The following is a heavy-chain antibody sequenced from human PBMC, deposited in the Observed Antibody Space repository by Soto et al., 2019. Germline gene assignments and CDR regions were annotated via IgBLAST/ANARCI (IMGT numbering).Heavy chain of an antibody. J-gene: IGHJ6*02. CDR3: TTADFETRGYALGRYYGMDV. CDR2: IKSKTDGGTT. V-gene: IGHV3-15*07. CDR1: GFTFSNAW. Sequence: GESLKISCAASGFTFSNAWMNWVRQAPGKGLEWVGRIKSKTDGGTTDYAAPVKGRFTISRDDSKNTLYLQMNSLKTEDTAVYYCTTADFETRGYALGRYYGMDVWGQGTTVTVSS. D-gene: IGHD5-18*01.